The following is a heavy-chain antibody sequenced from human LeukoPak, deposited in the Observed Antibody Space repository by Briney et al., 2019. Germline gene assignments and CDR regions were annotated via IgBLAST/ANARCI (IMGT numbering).Heavy chain of an antibody. V-gene: IGHV4-39*07. CDR3: ARDRGGSYYDY. D-gene: IGHD2-15*01. CDR2: IYYSGST. CDR1: GGSVSSSSYY. J-gene: IGHJ4*02. Sequence: SETLSLTCTVSGGSVSSSSYYWGWIRQPPGKGLEWVGSIYYSGSTYYNPSLKSRVTISVDTSKNQFSLKLSSVTAADTAVYYCARDRGGSYYDYWGQGTLVTVSS.